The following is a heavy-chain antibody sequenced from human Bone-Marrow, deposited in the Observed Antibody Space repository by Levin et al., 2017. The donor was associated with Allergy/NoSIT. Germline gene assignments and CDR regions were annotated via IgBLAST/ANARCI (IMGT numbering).Heavy chain of an antibody. CDR2: IIPIFGTA. CDR1: GGTFSSYA. CDR3: ASVEQDDTTVGFDY. Sequence: AASVKVSCKASGGTFSSYAISWVRQAPGQGLEWMGGIIPIFGTANYAQKFQGRVTITADKSTSTAYMELSSLRSEDTAVYYCASVEQDDTTVGFDYWGQGTLVTVSS. J-gene: IGHJ4*02. V-gene: IGHV1-69*06. D-gene: IGHD4-23*01.